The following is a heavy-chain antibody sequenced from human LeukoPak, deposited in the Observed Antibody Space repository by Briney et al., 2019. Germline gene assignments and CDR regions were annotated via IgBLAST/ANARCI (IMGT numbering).Heavy chain of an antibody. J-gene: IGHJ4*02. CDR1: GDTFRSYG. V-gene: IGHV1-69*04. CDR3: ARAHSKGFVSSWDY. Sequence: ASVKVSCKASGDTFRSYGFSWGRQAPGQGLEWMGRIIPILDMPTYTQKFKDRVTINADKSTSTVYMEVSSLTSEDTAVYYSARAHSKGFVSSWDYWGQGTLVTVSS. CDR2: IIPILDMP. D-gene: IGHD6-13*01.